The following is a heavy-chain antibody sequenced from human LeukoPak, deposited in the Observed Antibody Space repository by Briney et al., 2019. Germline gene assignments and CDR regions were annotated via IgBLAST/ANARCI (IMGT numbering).Heavy chain of an antibody. CDR2: IYHSGST. Sequence: SETLSLTCTVSGYSLSSGYYWGWIRQPPGKGLEWIGSIYHSGSTYYNPSLKSRVTISVDTSKNQFSLKLSSVTAADTAVYYCASLGYCSSTSCYKGVQAFDIWGQGTMVTVSS. CDR3: ASLGYCSSTSCYKGVQAFDI. D-gene: IGHD2-2*02. V-gene: IGHV4-38-2*02. CDR1: GYSLSSGYY. J-gene: IGHJ3*02.